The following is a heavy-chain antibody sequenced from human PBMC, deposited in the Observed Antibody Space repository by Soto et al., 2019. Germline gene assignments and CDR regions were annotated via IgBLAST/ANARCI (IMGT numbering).Heavy chain of an antibody. J-gene: IGHJ6*02. D-gene: IGHD2-15*01. V-gene: IGHV4-31*03. Sequence: PSETLSLTCTVSGGSISSGGYYWSWIRQHPGKGLEWIGYIYYSGSTYYNPSLKSRVTISVDTSKNQFSLKLSSVTAADTAVYYCARVYYCSGGSCSIYYYYYGMDVWGQGTTVTVSS. CDR3: ARVYYCSGGSCSIYYYYYGMDV. CDR1: GGSISSGGYY. CDR2: IYYSGST.